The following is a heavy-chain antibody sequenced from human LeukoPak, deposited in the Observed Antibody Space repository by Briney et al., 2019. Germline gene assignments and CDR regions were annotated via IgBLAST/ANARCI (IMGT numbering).Heavy chain of an antibody. V-gene: IGHV4-61*02. CDR1: GGSISSGSYY. CDR3: ARGVEYYGSGSYSLNFDY. CDR2: IYTSGST. D-gene: IGHD3-10*01. Sequence: PSETLSLTCTVSGGSISSGSYYWSWIRQPAGKGLGWIGRIYTSGSTNSNPSLKSRVTIPVDTSKNPFSLKLSSVAAADTAVYYCARGVEYYGSGSYSLNFDYWGQGTLVTVSS. J-gene: IGHJ4*02.